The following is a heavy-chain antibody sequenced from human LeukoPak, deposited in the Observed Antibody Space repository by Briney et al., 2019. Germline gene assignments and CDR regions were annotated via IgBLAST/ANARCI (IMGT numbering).Heavy chain of an antibody. CDR3: ARVLCAAVAGTCGYFDY. Sequence: ASVKVSCKASGYTFTSYAMHWVRQAPGQRLEWMGWISAYNGNTNYAQKLQGRVTMTTDTSTSTAYMELRSLRSDDTAVYYCARVLCAAVAGTCGYFDYWGQGTLVTVSS. V-gene: IGHV1-18*01. D-gene: IGHD6-19*01. J-gene: IGHJ4*02. CDR1: GYTFTSYA. CDR2: ISAYNGNT.